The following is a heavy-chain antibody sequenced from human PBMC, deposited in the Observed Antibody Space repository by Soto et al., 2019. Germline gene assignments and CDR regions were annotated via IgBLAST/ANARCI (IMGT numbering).Heavy chain of an antibody. D-gene: IGHD3-10*01. J-gene: IGHJ4*02. V-gene: IGHV4-30-4*01. CDR3: ARVLYYGSGSSKLKFDY. CDR2: IYYSGST. Sequence: SETMSHTSTVSDGYISGGDYYWSWKKQPPGKGLEWIGYIYYSGSTYYNPSLKSRVTISVDTSKNQFSLKLSSVTAADTAVYYCARVLYYGSGSSKLKFDYWGQGTLVTGSS. CDR1: DGYISGGDYY.